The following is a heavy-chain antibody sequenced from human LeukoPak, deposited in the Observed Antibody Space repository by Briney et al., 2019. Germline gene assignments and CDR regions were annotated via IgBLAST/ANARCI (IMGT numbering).Heavy chain of an antibody. J-gene: IGHJ4*02. V-gene: IGHV1-18*01. CDR3: ARDLYYYDSSGYSGGY. CDR2: NSAYNGNT. CDR1: GYTFTSYG. Sequence: ASVKVSCKASGYTFTSYGISWVRQAPGQGLEWMGWNSAYNGNTNYAQKLQGRVTMTTDTSTSTAYMELRSLRSDDTAVYYCARDLYYYDSSGYSGGYWGQGTLVTVSS. D-gene: IGHD3-22*01.